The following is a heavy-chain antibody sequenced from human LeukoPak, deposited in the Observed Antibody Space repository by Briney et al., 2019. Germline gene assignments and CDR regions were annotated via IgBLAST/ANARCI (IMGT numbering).Heavy chain of an antibody. CDR3: AKSEDGYNLVD. CDR2: IYYSGST. J-gene: IGHJ4*02. V-gene: IGHV4-59*01. Sequence: PSETRSLACTVAGDSISSYYWSWIRQPPGKELEWIGYIYYSGSTNYTPSLKSRVTMSVDTSKNQFSLNLTSATAADTALYYCAKSEDGYNLVDWGQGTLVTVSS. D-gene: IGHD5-24*01. CDR1: GDSISSYY.